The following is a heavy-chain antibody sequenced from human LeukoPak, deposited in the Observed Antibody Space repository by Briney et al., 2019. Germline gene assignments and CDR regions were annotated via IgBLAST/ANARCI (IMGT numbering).Heavy chain of an antibody. Sequence: PSETLSLTCSVSGGSIGSSSYCWGWIRQPPGKGLEWIGTICYSGSTFYNPSLKSRVTLSVDTSKNQFSLKLSSVTAADTAGYYCARIENYIPEDCFDPWGQGTLVTVSS. J-gene: IGHJ5*02. CDR1: GGSIGSSSYC. V-gene: IGHV4-39*01. CDR2: ICYSGST. D-gene: IGHD5-24*01. CDR3: ARIENYIPEDCFDP.